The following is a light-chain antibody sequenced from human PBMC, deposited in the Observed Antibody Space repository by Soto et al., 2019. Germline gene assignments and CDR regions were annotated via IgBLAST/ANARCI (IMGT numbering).Light chain of an antibody. CDR2: AAS. Sequence: DIQMTQSPSSLSASVGDRVTLTCRASQSISSYLHWYQQKLGKAPKLLIYAASSLQSGVPSRFSGSGSGTDFTLTISSLQPEDFATYYCQQSYSTSITFGQGTRLEI. CDR1: QSISSY. V-gene: IGKV1-39*01. J-gene: IGKJ5*01. CDR3: QQSYSTSIT.